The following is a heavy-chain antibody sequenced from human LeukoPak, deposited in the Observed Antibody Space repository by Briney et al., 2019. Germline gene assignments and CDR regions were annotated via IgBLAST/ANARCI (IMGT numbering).Heavy chain of an antibody. CDR2: IKEDASEK. Sequence: PGGSLRLSCSASGFTFNTYWMSWVRQAPGSGLQWVAIIKEDASEKYYLDSVKGRFTISRDNAKNSLYLQMNSLRAEETAEYYCARVRYYSSTYNPFDLWGQGTLVTVSS. CDR1: GFTFNTYW. J-gene: IGHJ5*02. V-gene: IGHV3-7*01. CDR3: ARVRYYSSTYNPFDL. D-gene: IGHD6-13*01.